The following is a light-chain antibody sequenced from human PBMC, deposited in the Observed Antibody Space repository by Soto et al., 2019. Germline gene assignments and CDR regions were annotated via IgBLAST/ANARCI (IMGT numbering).Light chain of an antibody. Sequence: LPLMQYPPTRARSAVDRVIXTCRASQSISSDLNWYQQKPGKAPTLLIYAGSNLQSGVPSRSRGSGSGTEFTLTVSSLQPEDFAMYYCQPCDTWRIAFGQGTRLEI. CDR1: QSISSD. CDR2: AGS. V-gene: IGKV1-39*01. J-gene: IGKJ5*01. CDR3: QPCDTWRIA.